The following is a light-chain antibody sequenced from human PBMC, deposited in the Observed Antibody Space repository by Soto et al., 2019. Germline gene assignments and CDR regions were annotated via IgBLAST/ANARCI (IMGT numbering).Light chain of an antibody. CDR1: QSVNSDY. V-gene: IGKV3-20*01. CDR2: GAS. Sequence: EVVLTQSPGSLSLSPGERATLSCRASQSVNSDYLAWFPQKPGQAPRLLIYGASTRTTGIPDRFSGSGSGTDFTLTIGRLEPGDFAVYYCLHYGGSPLTFGQGTRLEIK. J-gene: IGKJ5*01. CDR3: LHYGGSPLT.